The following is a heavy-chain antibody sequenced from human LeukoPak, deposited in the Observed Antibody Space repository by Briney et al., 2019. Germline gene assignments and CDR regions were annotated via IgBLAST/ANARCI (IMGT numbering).Heavy chain of an antibody. V-gene: IGHV4-59*08. CDR1: GGSLSSYY. J-gene: IGHJ4*02. D-gene: IGHD2-2*01. Sequence: SETLSLTCTVSGGSLSSYYWSWIRQPPGKGLEWIGYIYYSGSTSYNPSLKSRVTISVDMSKSQFSLILSSVTAADTAVYYCARHGPRYCGSTSCLGYFDYWGQGALVTVSS. CDR3: ARHGPRYCGSTSCLGYFDY. CDR2: IYYSGST.